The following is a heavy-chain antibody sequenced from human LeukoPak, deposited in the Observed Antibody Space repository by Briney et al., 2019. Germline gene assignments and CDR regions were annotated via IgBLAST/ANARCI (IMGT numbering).Heavy chain of an antibody. V-gene: IGHV3-33*01. CDR1: GFTFSSYG. CDR3: ARGALIYCSSTSCYSAFDI. D-gene: IGHD2-2*01. Sequence: PGGSLRLPCAASGFTFSSYGMHWVRQAPGKGLEWVAVIWYDGSNKYYADSVKGRFTISRDNSKNTLYLQMNSLRAEDTAVYYCARGALIYCSSTSCYSAFDIWGQGTMVTVSS. J-gene: IGHJ3*02. CDR2: IWYDGSNK.